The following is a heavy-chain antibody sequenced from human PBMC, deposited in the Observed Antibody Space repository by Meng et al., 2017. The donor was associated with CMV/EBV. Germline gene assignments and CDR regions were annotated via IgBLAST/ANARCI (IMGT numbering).Heavy chain of an antibody. CDR2: INPNSGGT. CDR1: GYTFTGYY. D-gene: IGHD3-9*01. V-gene: IGHV1-2*02. CDR3: ARVPYDILTGYYPRFDY. Sequence: ASVKVSCKASGYTFTGYYMHWVRQAPGQGLEWMGWINPNSGGTNYAQKFQGRVTMTRDTSISTAYMELSRLRSDDTAVYYCARVPYDILTGYYPRFDYWGQGTLVTVSS. J-gene: IGHJ4*02.